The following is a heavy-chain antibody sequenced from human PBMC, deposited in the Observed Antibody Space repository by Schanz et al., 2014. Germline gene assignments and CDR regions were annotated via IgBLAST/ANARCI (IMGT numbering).Heavy chain of an antibody. V-gene: IGHV3-48*01. CDR2: ISSGGTTI. D-gene: IGHD6-6*01. CDR1: GFTFSSYG. J-gene: IGHJ6*02. Sequence: EVQLVESGGGLVQPGGSLRLSCAASGFTFSSYGINWVRQAPGKGLEWIAYISSGGTTIYYADSVKGRFTISRDNAKNTLYLQMNSLRVEDTAEYYCAKNWKGHHITGRPGWSDGMDVWGQGTTVTVSS. CDR3: AKNWKGHHITGRPGWSDGMDV.